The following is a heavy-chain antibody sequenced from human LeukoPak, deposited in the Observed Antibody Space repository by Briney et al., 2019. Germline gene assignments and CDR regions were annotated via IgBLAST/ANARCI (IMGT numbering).Heavy chain of an antibody. D-gene: IGHD2-15*01. CDR2: IKSKAAGGTA. CDR1: GFTFSDAW. V-gene: IGHV3-15*07. Sequence: GGSLRLSCAASGFTFSDAWMNWVRQAPGKGLEWVGLIKSKAAGGTADCAAPVKGRFTISRDDSKNTLYLQMDSLKTEDTAVYYCTSHYCSGGSCSTCWGQGTLVAVSS. J-gene: IGHJ4*02. CDR3: TSHYCSGGSCSTC.